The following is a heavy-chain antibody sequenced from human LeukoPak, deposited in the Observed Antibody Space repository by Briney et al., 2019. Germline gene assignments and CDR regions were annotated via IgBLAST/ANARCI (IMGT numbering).Heavy chain of an antibody. CDR2: INPSGGST. J-gene: IGHJ6*02. Sequence: ASVKVSCKASGYTFTSYYMHWVRQAPGQGLEWMGIINPSGGSTSYAQKFQGRVTMTRDTSITTAYMELSSLTSDDTAVYYCARSGSSGSPHYHGMDVWGQGTTVIVSS. V-gene: IGHV1-46*01. D-gene: IGHD3-10*01. CDR3: ARSGSSGSPHYHGMDV. CDR1: GYTFTSYY.